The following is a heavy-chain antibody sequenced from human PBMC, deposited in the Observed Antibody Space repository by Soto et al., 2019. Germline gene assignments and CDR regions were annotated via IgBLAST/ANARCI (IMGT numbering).Heavy chain of an antibody. V-gene: IGHV4-34*01. CDR1: GGSFSGYY. D-gene: IGHD3-22*01. J-gene: IGHJ5*02. Sequence: QVQLQQWGAGLLKPSETLSLTCAVYGGSFSGYYWSWIRQPPGKGLEWIGEINHSGSTNYNPSLKSRVTISVDTSKNQFSLKLSSVTAADTAVYYCARVGRYYYDSSGYRSRNWFDPWSQGTLVTVSS. CDR2: INHSGST. CDR3: ARVGRYYYDSSGYRSRNWFDP.